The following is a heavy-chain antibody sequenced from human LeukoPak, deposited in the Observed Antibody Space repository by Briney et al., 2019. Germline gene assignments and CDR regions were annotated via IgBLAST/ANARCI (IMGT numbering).Heavy chain of an antibody. CDR3: AKGVVVVPVAIYYGMDV. Sequence: GRSLRLSCAASGFTFDDYAMHWVRQAPGKGLEWVSGISWNSGSIGYADSVKGRFTISRDNAKNSLYLQMNSLRAEDTALYYCAKGVVVVPVAIYYGMDVWGQGTTVTVSS. CDR1: GFTFDDYA. D-gene: IGHD2-2*02. CDR2: ISWNSGSI. V-gene: IGHV3-9*01. J-gene: IGHJ6*02.